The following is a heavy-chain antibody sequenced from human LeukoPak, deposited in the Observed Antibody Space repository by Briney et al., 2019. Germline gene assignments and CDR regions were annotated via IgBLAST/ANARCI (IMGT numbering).Heavy chain of an antibody. J-gene: IGHJ3*02. CDR2: FDPEVGET. Sequence: AASVKVSCKVSGYTLTELSMHWVRQAPGKGLEWMGGFDPEVGETIYAQKFQGRVTMTEDTSTDTAYMELSSLRSEDTAVYYCARDLYDSSGHRLAGDAFDIWGQGTMVTVSS. CDR3: ARDLYDSSGHRLAGDAFDI. CDR1: GYTLTELS. V-gene: IGHV1-24*01. D-gene: IGHD3-22*01.